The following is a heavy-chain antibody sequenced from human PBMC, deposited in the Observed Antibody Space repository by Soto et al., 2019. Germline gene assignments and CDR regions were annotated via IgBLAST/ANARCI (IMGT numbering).Heavy chain of an antibody. D-gene: IGHD5-12*01. CDR3: ARSYGYNSPLHY. CDR2: IYYSGST. CDR1: RGSVSSGSYY. Sequence: QVPLQESGPGLVKPSETLSLTCTVSRGSVSSGSYYWSWIRQHPGKGLEWIGYIYYSGSTNYNPSLTSRVTISVDTSKTQFSLKLSSVTAADTAVYYCARSYGYNSPLHYWGQGTLFTVSS. V-gene: IGHV4-61*01. J-gene: IGHJ4*02.